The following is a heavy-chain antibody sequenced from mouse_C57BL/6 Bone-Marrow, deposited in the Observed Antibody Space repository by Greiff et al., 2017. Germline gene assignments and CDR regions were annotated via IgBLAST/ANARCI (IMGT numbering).Heavy chain of an antibody. V-gene: IGHV3-6*01. CDR2: ISYDGSN. CDR3: ARDLRFRFAY. CDR1: GYSITSGYY. Sequence: EVKVEESGPGLVKPSQSLSLTCSVTGYSITSGYYWNWIRQFPGNKLEWMGYISYDGSNNYNPSLKNRISITRDTSKNQFFLKLNSVTTEDTATYYCARDLRFRFAYWGQGTLVTVSA. J-gene: IGHJ3*01.